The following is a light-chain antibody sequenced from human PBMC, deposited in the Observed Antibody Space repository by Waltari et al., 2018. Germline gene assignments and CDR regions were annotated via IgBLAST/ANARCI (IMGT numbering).Light chain of an antibody. CDR3: ATWDTSLSGGV. CDR2: DNN. V-gene: IGLV1-51*01. Sequence: QSVLTQPPSVSAAPGQEVTIFCSGSSSNIGNNYVSWYQQLPGTAPKPLIYDNNERPSGIPDRFSGSKSGTSATLDITGLQTEDEANYYCATWDTSLSGGVFGGGTKLTVL. J-gene: IGLJ2*01. CDR1: SSNIGNNY.